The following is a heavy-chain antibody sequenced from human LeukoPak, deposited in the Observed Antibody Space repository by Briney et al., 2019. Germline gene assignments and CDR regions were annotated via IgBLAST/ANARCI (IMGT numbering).Heavy chain of an antibody. D-gene: IGHD6-19*01. CDR2: SHYSGST. Sequence: SETLSLTCTVSSDSISRFYWNWIRQTPGKGLEWIGYSHYSGSTNYNPSLKSRVTISVDTSKNEFSLKMTSVTAADTAVYYCARGFASGWYSRYDPWGQGTLVTVSS. J-gene: IGHJ5*02. V-gene: IGHV4-59*01. CDR1: SDSISRFY. CDR3: ARGFASGWYSRYDP.